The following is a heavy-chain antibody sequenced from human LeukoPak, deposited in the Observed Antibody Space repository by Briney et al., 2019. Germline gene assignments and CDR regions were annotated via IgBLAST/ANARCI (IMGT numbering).Heavy chain of an antibody. V-gene: IGHV3-23*01. J-gene: IGHJ6*03. CDR3: AKSADTWFGESNYYYYYYMDV. CDR2: ISGSGGST. Sequence: GGSLRLSCAASGFTFSSYSMNWVRQAPGKGLEWVSAISGSGGSTYYADSVKGRFTISRDNSKNTLYLQMNSLRAEDTAVYYCAKSADTWFGESNYYYYYYMDVWGKGTTVTISS. D-gene: IGHD3-10*01. CDR1: GFTFSSYS.